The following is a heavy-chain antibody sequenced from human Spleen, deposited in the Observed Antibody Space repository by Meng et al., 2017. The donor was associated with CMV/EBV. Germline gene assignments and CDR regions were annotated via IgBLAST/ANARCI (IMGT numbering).Heavy chain of an antibody. D-gene: IGHD2-2*01. J-gene: IGHJ6*02. CDR1: GYTFTSYY. CDR2: INPHSGDT. V-gene: IGHV1-2*02. CDR3: ARERYLEPAASPAYYYYGIDV. Sequence: ASVKVSCKASGYTFTSYYMHWVRQAPGQGLEWMGWINPHSGDTNYAQKFQGRVAMASDTSISTAYVELSRLRSDDTAIYYCARERYLEPAASPAYYYYGIDVWGQGTTVTVSS.